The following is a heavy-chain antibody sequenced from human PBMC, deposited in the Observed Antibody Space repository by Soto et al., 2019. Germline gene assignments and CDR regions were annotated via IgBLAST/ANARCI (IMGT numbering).Heavy chain of an antibody. Sequence: SETLSLTCTVSGGSISSGDYYWSWIRQPPGKGLEWIGYIYYSGSTYYNPSLKSRVTISVDTPKNQFSLKLSSVTAADTAVYYCAREPVLRPVGMDAWGQGTTVTVSS. V-gene: IGHV4-30-4*01. J-gene: IGHJ6*02. CDR1: GGSISSGDYY. CDR2: IYYSGST. CDR3: AREPVLRPVGMDA. D-gene: IGHD3-3*01.